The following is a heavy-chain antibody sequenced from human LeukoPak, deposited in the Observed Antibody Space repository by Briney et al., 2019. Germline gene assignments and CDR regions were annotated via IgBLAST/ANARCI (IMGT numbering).Heavy chain of an antibody. Sequence: GGSLRLSCEASGFTFSSYGMHWVRQAPGKGLEWVAVISYDGSNKYYADSVKGRFTISRDNSKNTLYLQMNSLRAEDTAVYYCAKGPTRPVAGLDYWGQGTLVTVSS. J-gene: IGHJ4*02. CDR3: AKGPTRPVAGLDY. CDR2: ISYDGSNK. V-gene: IGHV3-30*18. CDR1: GFTFSSYG. D-gene: IGHD6-19*01.